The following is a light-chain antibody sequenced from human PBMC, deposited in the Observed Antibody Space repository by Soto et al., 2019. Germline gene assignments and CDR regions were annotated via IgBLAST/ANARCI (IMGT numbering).Light chain of an antibody. Sequence: EIVLTQSPATLSLSPGERATLSCRTSQSVSSYLAWYQQKPGQAPRLLIYDASNRATGIPARFSGSGSGTDFTLTISRLEHDDFAVYYCQRQSNWPFTFGRGTKVEIK. V-gene: IGKV3-11*01. CDR1: QSVSSY. J-gene: IGKJ3*01. CDR3: QRQSNWPFT. CDR2: DAS.